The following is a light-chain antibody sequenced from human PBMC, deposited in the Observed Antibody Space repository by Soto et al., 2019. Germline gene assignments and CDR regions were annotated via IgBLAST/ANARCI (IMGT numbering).Light chain of an antibody. V-gene: IGKV3D-15*01. Sequence: ELVMTQSPVTLSVSPGKTATLSCRASQSVSHKVAWYQHKPGQAPRLLIYDASARVTGIPARFSGSGSGTEFTLTISSLQSEDSAVYYCQQYDNWPPYTFGQGTKLDIK. CDR1: QSVSHK. J-gene: IGKJ2*01. CDR2: DAS. CDR3: QQYDNWPPYT.